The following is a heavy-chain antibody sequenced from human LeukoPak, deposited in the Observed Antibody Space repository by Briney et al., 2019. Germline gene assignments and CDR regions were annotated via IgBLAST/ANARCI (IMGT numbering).Heavy chain of an antibody. CDR2: ISYDGSNK. CDR1: GFTFSSYA. J-gene: IGHJ4*02. Sequence: GGSLSLSCAASGFTFSSYAIHWVRQAPGKGLEWVAVISYDGSNKYYADSVKGRFTISRDNSKNTLYLQMNSLRTEDTAVYYCAREGTPGESYFDYWGQGTLVTVSS. V-gene: IGHV3-30*04. CDR3: AREGTPGESYFDY. D-gene: IGHD3-16*01.